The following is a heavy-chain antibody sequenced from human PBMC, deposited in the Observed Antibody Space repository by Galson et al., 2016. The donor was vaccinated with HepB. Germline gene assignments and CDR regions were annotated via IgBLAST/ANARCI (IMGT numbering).Heavy chain of an antibody. CDR1: GFILSSYS. J-gene: IGHJ3*02. CDR2: VSSSSSYI. V-gene: IGHV3-48*02. CDR3: ARDRLWAPNAFDI. D-gene: IGHD1-26*01. Sequence: SLRLSCAASGFILSSYSMNWVRRAPGEGLEWVSYVSSSSSYIYYADSVKGRFTISRDNAKNSLYLQMNSLRDEDTAVYYCARDRLWAPNAFDIWGQGTMVTVSS.